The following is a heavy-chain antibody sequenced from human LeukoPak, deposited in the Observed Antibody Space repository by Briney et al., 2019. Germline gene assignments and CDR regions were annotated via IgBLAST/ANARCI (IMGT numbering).Heavy chain of an antibody. CDR1: GLTFTNHS. CDR3: ATGPASGGY. CDR2: ISASSRTT. D-gene: IGHD3-16*01. J-gene: IGHJ4*02. V-gene: IGHV3-48*04. Sequence: GGSLRLSCAASGLTFTNHSVHWVRQAPGKGLEWLSYISASSRTTVYADSVKGRFTISRDNAKNSLFLQMNSLRGEDTAVYYCATGPASGGYWGQGTLVTVSS.